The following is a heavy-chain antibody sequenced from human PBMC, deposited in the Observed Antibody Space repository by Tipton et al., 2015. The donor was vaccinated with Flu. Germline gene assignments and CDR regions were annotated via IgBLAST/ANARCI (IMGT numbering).Heavy chain of an antibody. CDR3: ARFGSGTFETH. J-gene: IGHJ4*02. Sequence: TLSLTCTVSGGSISSYYWSWIRQPAGKGLEWIGRFYTSGSTNYNASLKSRVTMSVDTSKNQFSLKLSSVTAADTAVYFCARFGSGTFETHWGQGTLVTVSS. V-gene: IGHV4-4*07. D-gene: IGHD3-10*01. CDR1: GGSISSYY. CDR2: FYTSGST.